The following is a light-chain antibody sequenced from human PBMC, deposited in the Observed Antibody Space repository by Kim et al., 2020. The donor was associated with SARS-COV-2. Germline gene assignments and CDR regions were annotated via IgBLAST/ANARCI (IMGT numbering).Light chain of an antibody. CDR3: AAWDDSLNGRV. CDR2: TNN. CDR1: SSNIGSNT. V-gene: IGLV1-44*01. J-gene: IGLJ3*02. Sequence: ELTQPSSASGTPGQRVTISCSGSSSNIGSNTINWYQQFPGTAPKLLIHTNNQRPSGVPDRFSGSKSGTSASLAISGLQSEDEADYYCAAWDDSLNGRVFGGGTKVTVL.